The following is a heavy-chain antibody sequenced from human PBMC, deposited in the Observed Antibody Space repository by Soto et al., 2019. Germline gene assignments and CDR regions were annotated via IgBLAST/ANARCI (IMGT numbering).Heavy chain of an antibody. CDR2: SYYSGTT. CDR1: VASISVHSYY. D-gene: IGHD1-20*01. Sequence: SSTXSLTCTCSVASISVHSYYLTWIRQPPGNGLEWIGSSYYSGTTYFNPSLKSRATISVDTSKNQFSLRLTSVTAADTAIYYCTRRYNWNENYLETWGQGALV. CDR3: TRRYNWNENYLET. J-gene: IGHJ4*02. V-gene: IGHV4-39*01.